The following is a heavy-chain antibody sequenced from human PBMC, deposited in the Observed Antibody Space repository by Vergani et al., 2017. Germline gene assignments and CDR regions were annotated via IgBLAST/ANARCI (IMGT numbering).Heavy chain of an antibody. CDR1: GGTFSSYA. D-gene: IGHD5-18*01. CDR3: ASTPPAYSYGYGEYNWFDP. V-gene: IGHV1-69*01. Sequence: QVQLVQSGAEVKKPGSSVKVSCKASGGTFSSYAISWVRQAPGQGLEWMGGIIPIFGTATNAKKFQGRVTITADESTVTAYRELSSLRSEDTAVYYCASTPPAYSYGYGEYNWFDPWGQGTLVTVSS. CDR2: IIPIFGTA. J-gene: IGHJ5*02.